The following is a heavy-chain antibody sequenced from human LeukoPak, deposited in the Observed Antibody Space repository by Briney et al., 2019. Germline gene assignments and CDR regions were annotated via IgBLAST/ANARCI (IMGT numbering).Heavy chain of an antibody. D-gene: IGHD1-1*01. CDR2: IKSDGSGT. J-gene: IGHJ4*02. CDR1: GFTSKSYW. Sequence: PGGSLRLSCGASGFTSKSYWMYWVRQAPGKGLVWVSRIKSDGSGTSYADSVKGRFTISRDNAKNTLYLEKNGLRAEDTAVYYCATSGAWNAFDYWGQGTLVTVSS. V-gene: IGHV3-74*01. CDR3: ATSGAWNAFDY.